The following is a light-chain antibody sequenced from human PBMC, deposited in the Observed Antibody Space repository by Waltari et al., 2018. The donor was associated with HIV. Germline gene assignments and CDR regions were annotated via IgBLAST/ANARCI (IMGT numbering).Light chain of an antibody. J-gene: IGKJ1*01. CDR3: QQYKISSPWT. CDR1: QNIDTW. CDR2: KAS. Sequence: DLPITQSPSTLSASVGDRVTITCRASQNIDTWLAWYQQKSGTAPKLLLYKASSLESGVPSRFSGSGSGTEFTLTISSLQPDDFATYYCQQYKISSPWTFGQGTKVDI. V-gene: IGKV1-5*03.